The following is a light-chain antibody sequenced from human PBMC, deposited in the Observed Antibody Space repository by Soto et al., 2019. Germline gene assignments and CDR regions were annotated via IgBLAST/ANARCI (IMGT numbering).Light chain of an antibody. V-gene: IGLV2-14*01. CDR3: SSYTAGGTI. Sequence: QSVLTQPASVSGSPGQSITISCTGTSSDVGGYNYVSWYQQHPGKAPKLIIFDVTNRPSGVSNRFSGSKSGNTASLTISGLQAEDEADYYCSSYTAGGTIFGTGTKVTVL. CDR2: DVT. CDR1: SSDVGGYNY. J-gene: IGLJ1*01.